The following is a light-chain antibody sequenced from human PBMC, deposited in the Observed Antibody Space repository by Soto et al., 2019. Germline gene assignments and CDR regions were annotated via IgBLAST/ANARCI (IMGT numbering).Light chain of an antibody. CDR1: SSYVGAYDY. CDR2: EVS. V-gene: IGLV2-14*03. Sequence: SVLTQPPSLSGSPGQSITISCTGTSSYVGAYDYVSWYQQHPDKAPKLMIYEVSNRPSGVSNRFSGSKSVNTATLTISGLQADDEDDYYCSSYTSSSTRVFGTGTKVTVL. J-gene: IGLJ1*01. CDR3: SSYTSSSTRV.